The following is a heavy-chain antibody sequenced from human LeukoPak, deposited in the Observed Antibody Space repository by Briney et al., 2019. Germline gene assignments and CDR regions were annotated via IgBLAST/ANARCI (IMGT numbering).Heavy chain of an antibody. Sequence: SETLSLTCTVSGGSISSGSYYWSWIRQPAGKGLEWIGRIYTSGSTNYNPSLKSRVTISVDTSKNQFSLKLSSVTAADTAVYYCARGGYGGSTLNWFDPWGQGTLVTVSS. J-gene: IGHJ5*02. CDR2: IYTSGST. CDR3: ARGGYGGSTLNWFDP. CDR1: GGSISSGSYY. D-gene: IGHD3-10*01. V-gene: IGHV4-61*02.